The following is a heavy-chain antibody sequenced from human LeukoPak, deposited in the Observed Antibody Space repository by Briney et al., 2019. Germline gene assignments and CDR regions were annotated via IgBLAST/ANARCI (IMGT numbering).Heavy chain of an antibody. J-gene: IGHJ4*02. CDR1: GFTFSGYA. D-gene: IGHD3-3*01. CDR2: ISGSGGNT. CDR3: AKVARDITVFGVVTYYYDY. V-gene: IGHV3-23*01. Sequence: GGSLRLSCVASGFTFSGYAMSWVRQAPGKGLEWVSVISGSGGNTYYADSVKGRLTISRDNSKDTLYLQMNSPRAEDTAVYYCAKVARDITVFGVVTYYYDYWGQGTLVTVSS.